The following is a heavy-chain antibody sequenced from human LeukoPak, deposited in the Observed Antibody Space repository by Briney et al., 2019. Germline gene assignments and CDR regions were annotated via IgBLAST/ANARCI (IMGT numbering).Heavy chain of an antibody. CDR1: GFTFSSYA. Sequence: KSGGSLRLSCAASGFTFSSYAMSWVRQAPGKGLEWVSAISGSGGSTYYADSVKGRFTISRDNSKNTLYLQMNSLRAEDTAVYYCARKRHIRSIVVVPAAMRGDAFDIWGQGTMVTVSS. J-gene: IGHJ3*02. CDR2: ISGSGGST. D-gene: IGHD2-2*01. CDR3: ARKRHIRSIVVVPAAMRGDAFDI. V-gene: IGHV3-23*01.